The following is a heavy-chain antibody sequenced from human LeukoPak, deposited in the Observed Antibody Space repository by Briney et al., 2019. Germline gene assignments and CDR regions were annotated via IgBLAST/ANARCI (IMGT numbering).Heavy chain of an antibody. D-gene: IGHD3-9*01. J-gene: IGHJ4*02. Sequence: PGASLKISFKGSGYSFTSYWIGWVRPMPGKGVEWMGIIYPGESDTRYSPSFQGEVTISADKYISTAYLQWSSLKASDTAMYYCARRARPYYDILHLDYWGQGTLVTVSS. CDR1: GYSFTSYW. CDR2: IYPGESDT. V-gene: IGHV5-51*01. CDR3: ARRARPYYDILHLDY.